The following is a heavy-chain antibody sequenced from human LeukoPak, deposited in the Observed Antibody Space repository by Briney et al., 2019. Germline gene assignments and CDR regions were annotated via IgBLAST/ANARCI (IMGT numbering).Heavy chain of an antibody. V-gene: IGHV4-30-2*01. D-gene: IGHD3-22*01. CDR2: IYHSGTP. J-gene: IGHJ4*02. Sequence: SETLSLTCTVSGGALSSGGYYWTWIRQPPGKGLEWIGNIYHSGTPYYNPSLKSRVTLSVDRSKNQFSLKMTSVTAADTAVYYCAREVSYDSSGPYGYWGQGTLVTVSS. CDR3: AREVSYDSSGPYGY. CDR1: GGALSSGGYY.